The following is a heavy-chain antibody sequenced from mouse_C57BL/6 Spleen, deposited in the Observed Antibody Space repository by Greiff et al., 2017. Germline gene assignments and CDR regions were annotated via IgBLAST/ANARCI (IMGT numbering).Heavy chain of an antibody. CDR3: ARNAGSSPYWYFDV. Sequence: QVQLQQSGPGLVQPSQSLSITCTVSGFSLTSYGVHWVRQSPGKGLEWLGVIWSGGSTDYNAAFISRLSISKDNSKSQVFFKMNSLQADDTAIYYWARNAGSSPYWYFDVWGTGTTVTVSS. D-gene: IGHD1-1*01. J-gene: IGHJ1*03. CDR2: IWSGGST. V-gene: IGHV2-2*01. CDR1: GFSLTSYG.